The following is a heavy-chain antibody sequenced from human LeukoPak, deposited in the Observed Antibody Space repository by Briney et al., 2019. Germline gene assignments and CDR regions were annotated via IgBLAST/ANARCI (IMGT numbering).Heavy chain of an antibody. D-gene: IGHD3-16*01. Sequence: GGSLRLSCAASGFTFSSYAMHWVRQAPGKGLEWVANMNHDGSEKYHIDSVKGRFTISRDNAKNSLYLQMNSLRVEDTAIYYCVRYFYDSYTSSFRFDSWGQGTLVTVSS. J-gene: IGHJ5*01. CDR3: VRYFYDSYTSSFRFDS. CDR1: GFTFSSYA. CDR2: MNHDGSEK. V-gene: IGHV3-7*01.